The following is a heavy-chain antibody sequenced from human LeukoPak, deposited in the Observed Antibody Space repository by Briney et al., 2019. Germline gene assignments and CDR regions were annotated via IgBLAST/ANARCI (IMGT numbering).Heavy chain of an antibody. D-gene: IGHD6-13*01. CDR1: GGSISSSSYY. Sequence: PSETLSLTCTVSGGSISSSSYYWGWIRQPPGKRLEWIGEINHSGSTNYNPSLKSRVTISVDTSKNQFSLKLSSVTAADTAVYYCARVRRQQLVLLAIYYYYGMDVWGQGTTVTVSS. CDR2: INHSGST. CDR3: ARVRRQQLVLLAIYYYYGMDV. V-gene: IGHV4-39*07. J-gene: IGHJ6*02.